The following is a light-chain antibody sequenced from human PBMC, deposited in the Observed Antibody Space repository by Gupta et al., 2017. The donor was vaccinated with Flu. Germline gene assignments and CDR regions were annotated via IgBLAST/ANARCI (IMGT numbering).Light chain of an antibody. CDR3: ATWIDALGGPV. CDR1: SSIGSAT. Sequence: SSIGSATFDWYYQVTGLAPRLLIFDNDLRPAGVPGRFSGSTSGTYASLTISGLQPEDDGDYYCATWIDALGGPVFGGGTKLVVL. CDR2: DND. V-gene: IGLV1-44*01. J-gene: IGLJ2*01.